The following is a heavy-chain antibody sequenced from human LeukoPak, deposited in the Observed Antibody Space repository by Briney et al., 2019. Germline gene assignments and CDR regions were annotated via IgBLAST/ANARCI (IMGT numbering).Heavy chain of an antibody. CDR2: ISWNSGSI. V-gene: IGHV3-9*01. CDR1: GFTFDDYA. D-gene: IGHD6-13*01. CDR3: AKDRKPSSSPSFSAFDI. Sequence: GGSLRLSCAASGFTFDDYAMHWVRQAPGKGLEWVSGISWNSGSIGYADSVKGRFTISRDNAKNSLYLQMNSLRAEDTALYYCAKDRKPSSSPSFSAFDIWGQGTMVTVSS. J-gene: IGHJ3*02.